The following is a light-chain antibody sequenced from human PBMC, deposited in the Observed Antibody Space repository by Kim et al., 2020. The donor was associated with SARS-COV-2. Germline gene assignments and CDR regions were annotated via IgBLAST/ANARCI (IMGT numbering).Light chain of an antibody. CDR1: NSVSGSNSL. J-gene: IGLJ3*02. V-gene: IGLV2-23*02. Sequence: SVSVSCTVTNSVSGSNSLVSWYQWYPGKAAKLVIFEVDNRPRGVSTLFSGSRAGNTASLTISGLQAEEEENYYCCSYARAKTFHWMFGEGTKVTVL. CDR2: EVD. CDR3: CSYARAKTFHWM.